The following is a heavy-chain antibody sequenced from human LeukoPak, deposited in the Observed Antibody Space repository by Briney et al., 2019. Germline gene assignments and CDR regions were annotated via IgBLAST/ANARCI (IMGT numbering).Heavy chain of an antibody. Sequence: KPSETLSLTCTVSGGSISSSSYYWGWIRQPPGKGLEWIGSIYYSGSTYYNPSLKSRVTISVDTSKNQFSLKLSSVTAADTAVYYCARDGVVVTADRGFDYWGQGTLVTVSS. J-gene: IGHJ4*02. V-gene: IGHV4-39*07. D-gene: IGHD2-21*02. CDR3: ARDGVVVTADRGFDY. CDR2: IYYSGST. CDR1: GGSISSSSYY.